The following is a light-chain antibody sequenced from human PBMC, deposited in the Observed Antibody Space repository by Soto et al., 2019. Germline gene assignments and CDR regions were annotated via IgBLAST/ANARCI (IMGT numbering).Light chain of an antibody. CDR3: QQYGSSPLIT. J-gene: IGKJ5*01. Sequence: IVLAPYPVTPSFFCRGRAPLSCTALQSVSSSYLAWYQQKPGQAPRLLIYGASSRATGIPDRFSGSGSGTDFTLTISRLEPEDFAVYYCQQYGSSPLITFGQGARLEI. CDR2: GAS. CDR1: QSVSSSY. V-gene: IGKV3-20*01.